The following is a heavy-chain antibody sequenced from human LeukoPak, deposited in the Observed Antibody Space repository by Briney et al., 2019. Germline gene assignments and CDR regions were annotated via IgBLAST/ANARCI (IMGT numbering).Heavy chain of an antibody. CDR1: GYSFTSYW. D-gene: IGHD6-13*01. CDR2: IYPGDSDT. V-gene: IGHV5-51*01. Sequence: GESLKIPCKGSGYSFTSYWIGWVRQMPGKGLEWMGIIYPGDSDTRYSPSFQGQVTISADKSISTAYLQWSSLKASDTAMYYCARTAFRIAAAADNWFDPWGQGTLVTVSS. J-gene: IGHJ5*02. CDR3: ARTAFRIAAAADNWFDP.